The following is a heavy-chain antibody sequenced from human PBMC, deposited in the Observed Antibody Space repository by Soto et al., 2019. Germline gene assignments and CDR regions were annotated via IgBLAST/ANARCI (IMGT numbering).Heavy chain of an antibody. D-gene: IGHD1-26*01. V-gene: IGHV3-66*01. J-gene: IGHJ6*02. CDR1: GFTVSSNY. CDR2: IFSGGST. CDR3: ARAPYRPHYGMDV. Sequence: EVQLVESGGGLVQPGGSLRLSCAASGFTVSSNYMSWVRQAPGKGLEWVSVIFSGGSTYYADSVKGRFPISRDNSKNPLYLQMNSLRAEDTAVYYWARAPYRPHYGMDVWGQGTTVTVSS.